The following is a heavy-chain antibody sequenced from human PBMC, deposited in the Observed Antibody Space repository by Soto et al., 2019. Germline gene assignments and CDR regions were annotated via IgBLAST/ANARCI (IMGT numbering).Heavy chain of an antibody. CDR2: ISSSSSYI. CDR3: ARASWYEDIYYFDY. V-gene: IGHV3-21*01. D-gene: IGHD6-13*01. Sequence: EVQLVESGGGLVKPGGSLRLSCAASGFTFSSYSMNWVRQAPGNGLEWVSSISSSSSYIYYADSVKGRFTISRDNAKNSLYLQMNSLRAEDTAVYYCARASWYEDIYYFDYWGQGTLVTVSS. CDR1: GFTFSSYS. J-gene: IGHJ4*02.